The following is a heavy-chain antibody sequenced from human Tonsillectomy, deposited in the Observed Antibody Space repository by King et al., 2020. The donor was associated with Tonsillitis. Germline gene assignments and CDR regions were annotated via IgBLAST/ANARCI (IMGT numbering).Heavy chain of an antibody. CDR2: ISAYNGNT. D-gene: IGHD1-26*01. J-gene: IGHJ4*02. CDR1: GYTFTNYG. Sequence: VQLVESGAEVKKPGASVKVSCKASGYTFTNYGISWVRQAPGQGLEWMGWISAYNGNTNYAQKLQGRVTITTDTSTSTAYMELRRLRSDDTAVYYCARALISEWELLEDYWGQGTLVTVSS. V-gene: IGHV1-18*04. CDR3: ARALISEWELLEDY.